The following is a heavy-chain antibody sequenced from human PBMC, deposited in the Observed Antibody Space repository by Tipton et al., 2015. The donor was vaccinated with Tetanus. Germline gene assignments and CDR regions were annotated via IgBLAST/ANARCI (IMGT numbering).Heavy chain of an antibody. CDR2: INHSGSA. D-gene: IGHD1-20*01. CDR1: GGSFSDFY. V-gene: IGHV4-34*01. CDR3: ARRRHTWNRGGFDI. J-gene: IGHJ3*02. Sequence: LRLSCAVSGGSFSDFYWSWIRQPPGKGLEWIGEINHSGSANKNPSLKSRVTMSVDTSKRQFSLRLNSLTAADTAVYYCARRRHTWNRGGFDIWGQGTMVILSS.